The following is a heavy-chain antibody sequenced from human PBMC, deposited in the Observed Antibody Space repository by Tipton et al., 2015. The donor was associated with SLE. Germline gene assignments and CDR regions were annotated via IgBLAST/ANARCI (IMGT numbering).Heavy chain of an antibody. CDR3: ASNSGSYIPGC. J-gene: IGHJ4*02. V-gene: IGHV3-21*01. D-gene: IGHD1-26*01. Sequence: SLRLSCAASGFTFSSYSVNWVRQAPGKGLEWVSSISSSSSYIYYADSVKGRFTISRDNAKNSPYLQMNSLRAEDTAVYYCASNSGSYIPGCWGQGTPVTASS. CDR1: GFTFSSYS. CDR2: ISSSSSYI.